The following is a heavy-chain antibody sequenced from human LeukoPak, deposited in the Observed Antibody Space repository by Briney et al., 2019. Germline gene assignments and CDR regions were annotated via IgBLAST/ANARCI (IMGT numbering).Heavy chain of an antibody. CDR2: IYYSGST. D-gene: IGHD6-25*01. CDR1: GDSISSGDYY. J-gene: IGHJ4*02. Sequence: PSETLSLTCTVSGDSISSGDYYWSWIRQPPGKGLEWIGYIYYSGSTYYNPSLKSRITISVDTSKNQFSLKLTSVTAADTAVYFCARSGGFGSDYWGQGTLVTVSS. V-gene: IGHV4-30-4*02. CDR3: ARSGGFGSDY.